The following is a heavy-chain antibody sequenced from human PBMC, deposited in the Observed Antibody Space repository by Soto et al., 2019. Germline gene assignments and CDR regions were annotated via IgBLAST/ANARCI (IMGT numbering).Heavy chain of an antibody. D-gene: IGHD2-15*01. CDR3: ARERGYCSGGSCSKNRFDP. Sequence: QVQLVQSGAEVKKPGSSVKVSCKASGGTFSSYAISWVRQAPGQGLEWMGGIIPIFGTANYAQKFQGRVTITADKSTSTAYMELSSLRSEDTAVYYCARERGYCSGGSCSKNRFDPWGQGTLVTVSS. CDR1: GGTFSSYA. V-gene: IGHV1-69*06. CDR2: IIPIFGTA. J-gene: IGHJ5*02.